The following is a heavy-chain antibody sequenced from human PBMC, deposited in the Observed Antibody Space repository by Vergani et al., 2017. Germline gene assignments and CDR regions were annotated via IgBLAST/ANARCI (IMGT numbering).Heavy chain of an antibody. CDR3: AKKGGSLYYYGVDV. CDR1: GYTFGHFD. CDR2: IRYDGSNP. J-gene: IGHJ6*02. D-gene: IGHD1-26*01. V-gene: IGHV3-30*02. Sequence: VQLLESGGGVVQPGGSLRLSCIGSGYTFGHFDMHWVRQAPGKGLAWVAFIRYDGSNPQYIDSVKGRFTISRDNSKDTLFLQMNGLRPEDTGTYFCAKKGGSLYYYGVDVWGQGTTITVSS.